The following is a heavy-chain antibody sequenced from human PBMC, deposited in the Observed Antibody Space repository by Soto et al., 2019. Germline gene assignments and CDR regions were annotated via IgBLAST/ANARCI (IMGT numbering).Heavy chain of an antibody. D-gene: IGHD3-16*01. J-gene: IGHJ6*02. CDR3: ARDRGGGPTLAGHYGMDV. Sequence: GGSLRLSCAASGFIFGDFYMSWIRQVPGKGLEWLSKISSSSSSTDYADSVKGRFTISRDNAKNSLYLQMSSLRAEDTAVYYCARDRGGGPTLAGHYGMDVWGQGTTVTVSS. V-gene: IGHV3-11*06. CDR2: ISSSSSST. CDR1: GFIFGDFY.